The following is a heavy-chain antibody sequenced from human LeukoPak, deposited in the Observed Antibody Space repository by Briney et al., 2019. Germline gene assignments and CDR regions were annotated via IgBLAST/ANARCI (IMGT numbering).Heavy chain of an antibody. CDR1: GFTVSSNY. CDR3: AREGGGRSGSYPFDY. CDR2: IYSGGST. Sequence: GGSLRLSCAASGFTVSSNYMSWVRQAPGKGLEWVSVIYSGGSTYYADSVKGRFTISGDNSKNTLYLQMNSLRAEGTAVYYCAREGGGRSGSYPFDYWGQGTLVTVSS. D-gene: IGHD1-26*01. V-gene: IGHV3-66*01. J-gene: IGHJ4*02.